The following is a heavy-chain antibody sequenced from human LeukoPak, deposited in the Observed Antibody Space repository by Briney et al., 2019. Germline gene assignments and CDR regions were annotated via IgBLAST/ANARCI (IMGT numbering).Heavy chain of an antibody. J-gene: IGHJ4*02. CDR2: IRSDGTNK. CDR1: GFTFSNHG. Sequence: PGGSLRLSCAASGFTFSNHGFHWVRQAPGKGLEWVAFIRSDGTNKYYIDSVKGRFTISRDNSKNSLYLQMNTLSAEDTAVYYCVATGYGYWGQGTLVTVSS. CDR3: VATGYGY. V-gene: IGHV3-30*02. D-gene: IGHD3-9*01.